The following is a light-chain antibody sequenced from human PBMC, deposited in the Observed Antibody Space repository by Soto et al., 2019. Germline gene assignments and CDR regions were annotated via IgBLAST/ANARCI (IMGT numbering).Light chain of an antibody. CDR1: QSISTW. CDR3: QQYNHYPLT. CDR2: KAS. J-gene: IGKJ4*01. V-gene: IGKV1-5*03. Sequence: DIQMTQSPSTLSASVGDRVTITCRASQSISTWLAWYQQKPGKAPKLLIYKASSLEGGVPSRFGGSGSGTLFNITISSLHTDDFATYYCQQYNHYPLTFGGGTTVDIK.